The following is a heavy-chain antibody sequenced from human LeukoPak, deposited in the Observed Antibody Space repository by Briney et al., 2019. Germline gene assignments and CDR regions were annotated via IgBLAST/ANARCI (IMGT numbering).Heavy chain of an antibody. CDR1: GFTFSSYG. CDR3: AREGPPMVRGYYYYYMDV. CDR2: IWYDGSNK. V-gene: IGHV3-33*01. Sequence: GGSLRLSCAASGFTFSSYGMHWVRQAPGKGLEWVAVIWYDGSNKYYADSVKGRFTISRDNSKNTLYLQMNSLRAEDTAVYYCAREGPPMVRGYYYYYMDVWGKGTTVTVSS. J-gene: IGHJ6*03. D-gene: IGHD3-10*01.